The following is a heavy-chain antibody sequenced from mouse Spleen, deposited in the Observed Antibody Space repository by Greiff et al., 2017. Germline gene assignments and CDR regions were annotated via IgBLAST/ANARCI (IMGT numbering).Heavy chain of an antibody. CDR2: IYPYNGGT. Sequence: SGPELVKPGASVKISCKASGYTFTDYNMHWVKQSHGKSLEWIGYIYPYNGGTGYNQKFKSKATLTVDNSSSTAYMELRSLTSEDSAVYYCARRSYDYFDYWGQGTTLTVSS. CDR3: ARRSYDYFDY. CDR1: GYTFTDYN. J-gene: IGHJ2*01. D-gene: IGHD2-3*01. V-gene: IGHV1S29*02.